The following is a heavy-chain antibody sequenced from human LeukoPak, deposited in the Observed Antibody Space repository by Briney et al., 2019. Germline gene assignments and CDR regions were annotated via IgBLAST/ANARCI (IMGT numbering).Heavy chain of an antibody. Sequence: SGGPVSLLCTATGLLFYTSRFNGARRARGEALEGVASIGPTGSDRYHADSIKGRFTISRDNANNFLYLQMNSLRAEDTAVYYCATETNGRHYDYWGQGTLLTVSS. CDR2: IGPTGSDR. CDR1: GLLFYTSR. J-gene: IGHJ4*02. V-gene: IGHV3-21*06. CDR3: ATETNGRHYDY. D-gene: IGHD2-8*01.